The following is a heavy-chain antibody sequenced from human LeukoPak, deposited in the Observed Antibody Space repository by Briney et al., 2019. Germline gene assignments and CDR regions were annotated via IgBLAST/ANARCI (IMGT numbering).Heavy chain of an antibody. CDR3: ARQYTSSWPNWFDP. V-gene: IGHV3-23*01. CDR2: ISGSGGST. CDR1: GFTFSSYA. D-gene: IGHD6-13*01. Sequence: GGSLRLSCAASGFTFSSYAVSWVRQAPGKGLEWVSAISGSGGSTYYADSVKGRFTISRDNSKNTLYLQINNLRPDDTAMYYCARQYTSSWPNWFDPWGQGTLVTVSS. J-gene: IGHJ5*02.